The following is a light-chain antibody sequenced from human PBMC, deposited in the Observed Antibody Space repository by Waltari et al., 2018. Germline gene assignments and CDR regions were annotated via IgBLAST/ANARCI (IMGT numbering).Light chain of an antibody. CDR3: QQYNRWPPIT. V-gene: IGKV3D-15*01. CDR1: RHVYSN. Sequence: EIVMTQSPATLSVSPGERATLSCRASRHVYSNLPWYQQKPGQPPRLLIYDASTRAAGIPARFTGSGEGTEFTHTISGLQSEDSAVYSCQQYNRWPPITFGQGTRLEIK. CDR2: DAS. J-gene: IGKJ5*01.